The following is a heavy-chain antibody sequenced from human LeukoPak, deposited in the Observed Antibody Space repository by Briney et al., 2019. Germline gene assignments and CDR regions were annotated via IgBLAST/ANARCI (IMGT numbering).Heavy chain of an antibody. CDR2: IYPGDSDT. V-gene: IGHV5-51*01. CDR1: GYSFTTYW. D-gene: IGHD6-13*01. CDR3: ARFWSSRSFDY. J-gene: IGHJ4*02. Sequence: GESLKISCKGSGYSFTTYWIGWVRQMPGKGLEWMGIIYPGDSDTRNSPSFQGQVTISADRSISTAYLQWSSLKASDTAMYYCARFWSSRSFDYWGQGTLVTVSS.